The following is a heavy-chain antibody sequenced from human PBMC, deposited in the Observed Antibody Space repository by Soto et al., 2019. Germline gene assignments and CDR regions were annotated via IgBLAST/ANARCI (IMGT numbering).Heavy chain of an antibody. CDR1: GYSFTDYH. Sequence: ASVKVSCKASGYSFTDYHIHWVRQAPGQGLEWLGRINPKSGGTSTAQKFQGWVTMTTDTSISTASMELTRLTSDDTGIYYCARGDSTDCSNGVCSFFYNHDMDVWGQGTTGTVS. V-gene: IGHV1-2*04. D-gene: IGHD2-8*01. CDR2: INPKSGGT. CDR3: ARGDSTDCSNGVCSFFYNHDMDV. J-gene: IGHJ6*02.